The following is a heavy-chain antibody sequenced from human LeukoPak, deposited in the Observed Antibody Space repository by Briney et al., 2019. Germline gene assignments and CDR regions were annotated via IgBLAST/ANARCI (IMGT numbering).Heavy chain of an antibody. CDR3: ARGLSVFAFDI. D-gene: IGHD3-10*02. J-gene: IGHJ3*02. CDR2: INHGGST. CDR1: GGSFSGYY. Sequence: SETLSLTCAVYGGSFSGYYWSWIRQPPGKGLEWIGEINHGGSTNYNPSLKSRVTISVDTSKNQFSLKLSSVTAADTAVYYCARGLSVFAFDIWGQGTMVTVSS. V-gene: IGHV4-34*01.